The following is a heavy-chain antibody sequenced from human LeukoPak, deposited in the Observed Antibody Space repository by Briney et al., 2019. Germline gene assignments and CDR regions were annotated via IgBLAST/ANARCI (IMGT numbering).Heavy chain of an antibody. Sequence: GASVKVSCKASGGTFISYAISWVRQAPGQGLEWMGGIIPIFGTTNYAQKFQGRVTITADESTSTVYMELSSLRSEDTAVYYCASANSSSWSDFDYWGQGTLVTVSS. D-gene: IGHD6-13*01. CDR3: ASANSSSWSDFDY. V-gene: IGHV1-69*13. CDR1: GGTFISYA. J-gene: IGHJ4*02. CDR2: IIPIFGTT.